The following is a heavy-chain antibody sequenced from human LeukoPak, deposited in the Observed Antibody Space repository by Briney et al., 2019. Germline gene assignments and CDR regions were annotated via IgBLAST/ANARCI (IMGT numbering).Heavy chain of an antibody. CDR3: ARDRILTATVTYYFDY. Sequence: GGSLRLSCAASGFTFSSYWMSWVRQAPGKGLEWVANIKQDGSEKYYVDSVKGRFTISRDNAKNSLYLQMNSLRAEDTAVYYCARDRILTATVTYYFDYWGQGTLVTVSS. J-gene: IGHJ4*02. D-gene: IGHD4-17*01. V-gene: IGHV3-7*01. CDR2: IKQDGSEK. CDR1: GFTFSSYW.